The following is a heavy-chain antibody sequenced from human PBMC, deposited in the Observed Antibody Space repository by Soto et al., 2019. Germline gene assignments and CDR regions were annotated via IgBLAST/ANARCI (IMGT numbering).Heavy chain of an antibody. D-gene: IGHD1-1*01. CDR1: GFTFSNYA. V-gene: IGHV3-23*01. CDR2: XSXXXGXT. J-gene: IGHJ3*02. Sequence: GGSLRLSCAASGFTFSNYAMGWVRQAPGRALEWVXGXSXXXGXTXXXDXXXXRFTISRDNSKNTLYLQMKSLRAEDTAVYYCAKDYRTTVDDAFDIWGQGTMVTVSS. CDR3: AKDYRTTVDDAFDI.